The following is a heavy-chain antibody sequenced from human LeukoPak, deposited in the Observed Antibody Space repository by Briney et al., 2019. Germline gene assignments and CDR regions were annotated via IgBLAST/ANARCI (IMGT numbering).Heavy chain of an antibody. CDR3: ARAVRPLLWFGELGLHDRFFDY. V-gene: IGHV4-34*01. CDR1: GGSSSGYY. J-gene: IGHJ4*02. D-gene: IGHD3-10*01. Sequence: SETLSLTCAVYGGSSSGYYWSWICQHPGKGLEWIGYIYYSGSTNYNPSLKSRVTISVDTSKNQFSLKLSSVTAADTAVYYCARAVRPLLWFGELGLHDRFFDYWGQGTLVTVSS. CDR2: IYYSGST.